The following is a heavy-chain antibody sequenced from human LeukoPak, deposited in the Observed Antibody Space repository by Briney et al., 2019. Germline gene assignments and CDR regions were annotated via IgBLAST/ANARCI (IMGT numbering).Heavy chain of an antibody. CDR3: ARVLGQLVPFSLYYYYMDV. CDR1: GFTVSSNY. Sequence: GGSLRLSCAASGFTVSSNYMSWVRQAPGKGLEWVSVIYSGGSTYYADSVKGRFTISRDNSKNTLYLQMNGLRAEDTAVYYCARVLGQLVPFSLYYYYMDVWGKGTTVTVSS. CDR2: IYSGGST. V-gene: IGHV3-53*01. D-gene: IGHD6-13*01. J-gene: IGHJ6*03.